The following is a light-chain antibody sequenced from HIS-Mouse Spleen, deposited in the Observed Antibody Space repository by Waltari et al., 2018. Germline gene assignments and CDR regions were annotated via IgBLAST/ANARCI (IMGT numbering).Light chain of an antibody. J-gene: IGLJ1*01. CDR2: EVS. V-gene: IGLV2-8*01. CDR1: SSDVGGYNY. CDR3: SSYAGSNNYV. Sequence: QSALTQPPSASGSPGQSVTISCTGTSSDVGGYNYVSWYQQHPGKAPKLMSYEVSKRPSGVPECFAGSKSGKKASLTVSGLQTEDEADYYCSSYAGSNNYVFGTGTKVTVL.